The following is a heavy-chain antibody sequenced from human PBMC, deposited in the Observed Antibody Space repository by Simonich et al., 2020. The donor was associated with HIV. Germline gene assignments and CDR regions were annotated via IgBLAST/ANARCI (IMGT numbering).Heavy chain of an antibody. CDR3: ARRDRELILYFDY. CDR1: GGSFSGYY. V-gene: IGHV4-34*04. D-gene: IGHD3-3*01. J-gene: IGHJ4*02. CDR2: INHSGIT. Sequence: QVQLQQWGAGLLKPSETLSLTCAVYGGSFSGYYWSWIRQPPGKGLEWSGEINHSGITNHKSSLNSRATISGDKSKNQFSLKLSSVTAADTAIYYCARRDRELILYFDYWGQGNLVTVSS.